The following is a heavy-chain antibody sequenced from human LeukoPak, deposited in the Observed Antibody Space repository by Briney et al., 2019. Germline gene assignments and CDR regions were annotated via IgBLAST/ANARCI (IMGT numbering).Heavy chain of an antibody. Sequence: GGSLRLSCAASGFTFDDYAMHWVRQAPGKGLEWVSLISWDGGSTYYAVSVKGRFTISRDNSKNSLYLQMNSLRAEDTALYYCAKGGATSRTLDYWGQGTLVTVSS. CDR3: AKGGATSRTLDY. J-gene: IGHJ4*02. D-gene: IGHD5-12*01. CDR1: GFTFDDYA. V-gene: IGHV3-43D*04. CDR2: ISWDGGST.